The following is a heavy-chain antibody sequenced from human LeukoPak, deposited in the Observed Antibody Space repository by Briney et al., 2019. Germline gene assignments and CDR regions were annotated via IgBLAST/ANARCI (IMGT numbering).Heavy chain of an antibody. Sequence: PGGSLRLSCAPSGFSFSTYNMNWVRQAPGKGREWVSFITSGSDTINYADSVKGRFTVSRDIGRNPLHLQKRRLRAEDTAVYSCARDVGIPSAAPDYYYYYYMDVWGIGTTVTVSS. V-gene: IGHV3-48*04. CDR1: GFSFSTYN. D-gene: IGHD6-25*01. CDR3: ARDVGIPSAAPDYYYYYYMDV. CDR2: ITSGSDTI. J-gene: IGHJ6*03.